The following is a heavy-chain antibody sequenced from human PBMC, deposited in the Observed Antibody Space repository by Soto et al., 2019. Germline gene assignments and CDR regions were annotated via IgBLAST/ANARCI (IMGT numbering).Heavy chain of an antibody. CDR3: ARGAASSWSSLDY. J-gene: IGHJ4*01. V-gene: IGHV1-3*01. CDR1: GYTFTAYA. D-gene: IGHD6-13*01. Sequence: ASVKVSCKASGYTFTAYAVYWVRQAPGQRLEWMGWINAGNGDTKFSQKFQGRVTITRDTSASTAYMELNSLRSEDTAVYYCARGAASSWSSLDYWGHGTLVTVSS. CDR2: INAGNGDT.